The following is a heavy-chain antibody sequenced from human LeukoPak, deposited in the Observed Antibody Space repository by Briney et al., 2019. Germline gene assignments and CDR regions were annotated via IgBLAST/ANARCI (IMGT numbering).Heavy chain of an antibody. CDR1: GFIFSNFW. D-gene: IGHD6-19*01. Sequence: GGSLRLSCGASGFIFSNFWMTWARQAPGKGLEWVANINYDGSGKYYVDSVKGRFTVSRDNAKNSLYLQMNSLRAEDTAIYYCMSGYTSGCWGQGTLVTVSS. CDR3: MSGYTSGC. CDR2: INYDGSGK. V-gene: IGHV3-7*01. J-gene: IGHJ1*01.